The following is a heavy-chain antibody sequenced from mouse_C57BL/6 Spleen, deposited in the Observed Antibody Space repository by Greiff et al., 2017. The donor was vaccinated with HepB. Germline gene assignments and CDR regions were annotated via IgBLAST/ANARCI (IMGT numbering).Heavy chain of an antibody. CDR3: ARAGYYGSSFPYFDY. CDR2: ISDGGSYT. Sequence: EVQRVESGGGLVKPGGSLKLSCAASGFTFSSYAMSWVRQTPEKRLEWVATISDGGSYTYYPDNVKGRFTISRDNAKNNLYLQMSHLKSEDTAMYYCARAGYYGSSFPYFDYWGQGTTLTVSS. V-gene: IGHV5-4*01. CDR1: GFTFSSYA. J-gene: IGHJ2*01. D-gene: IGHD1-1*01.